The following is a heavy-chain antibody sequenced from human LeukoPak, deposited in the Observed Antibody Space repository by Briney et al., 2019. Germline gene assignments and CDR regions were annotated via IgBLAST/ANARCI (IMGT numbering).Heavy chain of an antibody. D-gene: IGHD3-10*01. CDR3: AKFSGSGSYYNGGLDY. V-gene: IGHV3-30*18. J-gene: IGHJ4*02. Sequence: TGGSLRLSCAASGFTFSNSGMHWVRQAPGKGLEWAAVISYDGSKKYYADSVKGRFTISRDNSKNTLYLQVNTVRVEDTAVFYCAKFSGSGSYYNGGLDYWGQGALVTVSS. CDR1: GFTFSNSG. CDR2: ISYDGSKK.